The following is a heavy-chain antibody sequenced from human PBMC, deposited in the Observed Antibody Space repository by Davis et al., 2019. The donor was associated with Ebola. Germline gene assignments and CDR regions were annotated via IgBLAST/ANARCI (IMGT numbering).Heavy chain of an antibody. Sequence: SETLSLTCTVSGGSVSSGSYYWSWIRQPPGKGLEWIGYIYYSGSTNYNPSLKSRVTISVDTSQNQFSLKLSSVTAADTAVYYCARDFSLDRFDYYYYYGMDVWGQGTTVTVSS. CDR2: IYYSGST. CDR1: GGSVSSGSYY. J-gene: IGHJ6*02. V-gene: IGHV4-61*01. D-gene: IGHD3/OR15-3a*01. CDR3: ARDFSLDRFDYYYYYGMDV.